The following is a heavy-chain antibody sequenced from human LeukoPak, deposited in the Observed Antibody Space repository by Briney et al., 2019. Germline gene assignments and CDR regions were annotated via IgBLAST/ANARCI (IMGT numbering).Heavy chain of an antibody. CDR1: GFTFSSYS. D-gene: IGHD5-24*01. CDR3: ARALGWLPENY. V-gene: IGHV3-48*01. J-gene: IGHJ4*02. CDR2: ISSSSSII. Sequence: TGGSLRLSCAVSGFTFSSYSMNWARQAPGKGLEWVSYISSSSSIIYYANSVKGRFTISRDNAKNSLYLQMNSLRAEDTAVYYCARALGWLPENYWGQGTLVTVSS.